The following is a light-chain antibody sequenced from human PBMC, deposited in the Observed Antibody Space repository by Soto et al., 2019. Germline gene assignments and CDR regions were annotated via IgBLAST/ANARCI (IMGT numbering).Light chain of an antibody. CDR2: RNN. CDR1: SSNIGSNY. CDR3: AACDDSLRAYHV. J-gene: IGLJ1*01. Sequence: QSVLTQPPSASGTPGQRVTISCSGSSSNIGSNYVYWYQQLPGTAPKLLIYRNNQRPSGVPDRFSGSKSGTSASLALSGLRSEDEADYYCAACDDSLRAYHVFGTVSKVHVL. V-gene: IGLV1-47*01.